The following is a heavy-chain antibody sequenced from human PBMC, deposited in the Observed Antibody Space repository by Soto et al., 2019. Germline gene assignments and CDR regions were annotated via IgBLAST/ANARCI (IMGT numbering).Heavy chain of an antibody. D-gene: IGHD4-17*01. CDR3: ARARYGDLHWYLDL. V-gene: IGHV1-18*01. Sequence: QVQLVQSGAEVKKPGASVKVSCKASGYTFNTYAISWVRQAPGQGLEWMGWMSGYNGDTKYAQKLQGRVTMTTDTSTTTAYMQLRSLRSDDTAVYYCARARYGDLHWYLDLWGRGTMVTVSS. J-gene: IGHJ2*01. CDR2: MSGYNGDT. CDR1: GYTFNTYA.